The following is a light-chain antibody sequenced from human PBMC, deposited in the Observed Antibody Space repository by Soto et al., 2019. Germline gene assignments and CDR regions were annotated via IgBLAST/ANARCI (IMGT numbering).Light chain of an antibody. CDR2: EGS. V-gene: IGLV2-23*01. CDR3: CSYAGSSTPYV. CDR1: SSDVGSYNL. J-gene: IGLJ1*01. Sequence: QSALTQPASVSGSPGQSITISCTGTSSDVGSYNLVSWYQQHPGKAPKLMIYEGSKRPSGGSNRFSGSKSGNTASLTISVLQAEAEADYYCCSYAGSSTPYVFGTGTKVTVL.